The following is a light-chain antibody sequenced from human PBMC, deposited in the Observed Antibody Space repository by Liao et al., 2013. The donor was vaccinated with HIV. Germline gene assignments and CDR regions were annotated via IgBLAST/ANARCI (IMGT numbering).Light chain of an antibody. CDR2: KDS. CDR1: ALPKQY. CDR3: QSADSSGTLVV. V-gene: IGLV3-25*03. Sequence: SYELTQPPSVSXSPGQTARITCSGDALPKQYAYWYQQKPGQAPVLVIYKDSERPSGIPERFSGSSSGTTVTLTISGVQAEDEADYYCQSADSSGTLVVFGGGTKLTVL. J-gene: IGLJ2*01.